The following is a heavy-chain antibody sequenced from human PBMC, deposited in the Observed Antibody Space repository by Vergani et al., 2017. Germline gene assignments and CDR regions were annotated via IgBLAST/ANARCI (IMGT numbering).Heavy chain of an antibody. Sequence: QVQLVQSGAEVKKPGASVKVSCKASGYTFTSYDINWVRQATGXGLEWMGWMNPNSGNTGYAQKFQGRVTMTRNTSISTAYMELSSLRSEDTAVDYCARGVGSTSQHDYYYYYMDVWGKGTTVTVSS. CDR3: ARGVGSTSQHDYYYYYMDV. J-gene: IGHJ6*03. CDR2: MNPNSGNT. V-gene: IGHV1-8*01. CDR1: GYTFTSYD. D-gene: IGHD2-2*01.